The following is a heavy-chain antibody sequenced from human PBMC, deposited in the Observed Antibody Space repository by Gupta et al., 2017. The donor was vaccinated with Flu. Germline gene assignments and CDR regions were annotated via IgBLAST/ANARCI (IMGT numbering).Heavy chain of an antibody. CDR2: IYYSGST. J-gene: IGHJ6*03. Sequence: WGWIRQPPGKGLEWIGSIYYSGSTYYNPYLESRITMSVDTPKNKFSLKLRSVTAADTAVYYCARHGDSRGYFGDYYYDMDVWGKGTTVTVSS. D-gene: IGHD3-22*01. CDR3: ARHGDSRGYFGDYYYDMDV. V-gene: IGHV4-39*01.